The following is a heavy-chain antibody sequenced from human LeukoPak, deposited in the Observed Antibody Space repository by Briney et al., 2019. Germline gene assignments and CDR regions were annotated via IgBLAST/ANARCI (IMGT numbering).Heavy chain of an antibody. CDR3: TRDGGDSTKTAFDM. D-gene: IGHD2/OR15-2a*01. CDR2: IRRGTNNYTT. Sequence: GGSLRLSCAASGFAFSDYILDWVRQAPGKGLEWVGRIRRGTNNYTTEYAASVKGRFIISRDDSKNSLYLHMNSLKTEDTAVYHCTRDGGDSTKTAFDMWGQGTMVTVSS. V-gene: IGHV3-72*01. CDR1: GFAFSDYI. J-gene: IGHJ3*02.